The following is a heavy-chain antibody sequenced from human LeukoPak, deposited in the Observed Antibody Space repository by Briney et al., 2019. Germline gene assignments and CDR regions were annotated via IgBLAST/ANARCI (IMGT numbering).Heavy chain of an antibody. Sequence: SSETLSLTCSVAGGSVSSATNYWSWIRQPPGKGLEWFGYIYYSGSTNYNPSLKSRVTISVDTSKNQFSLKLSSVTAADTAVYYCARSSSWAGHGMDVWGQGTTVTVSS. CDR2: IYYSGST. J-gene: IGHJ6*02. D-gene: IGHD6-13*01. CDR1: GGSVSSATNY. CDR3: ARSSSWAGHGMDV. V-gene: IGHV4-61*01.